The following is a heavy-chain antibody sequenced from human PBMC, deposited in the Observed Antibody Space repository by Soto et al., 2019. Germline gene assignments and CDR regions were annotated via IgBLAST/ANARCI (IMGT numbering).Heavy chain of an antibody. J-gene: IGHJ4*02. V-gene: IGHV1-2*04. CDR2: INPNSGGT. CDR1: GYTLTNYF. CDR3: ARGLADWTFDS. Sequence: ASVKVSCKASGYTLTNYFLHWVRQAPGQGLEWLGRINPNSGGTKYAQKFQGWATMTTDTSISTAYLVLSSLTSDDTAIYYCARGLADWTFDSWGQGTLVTVSS. D-gene: IGHD1-1*01.